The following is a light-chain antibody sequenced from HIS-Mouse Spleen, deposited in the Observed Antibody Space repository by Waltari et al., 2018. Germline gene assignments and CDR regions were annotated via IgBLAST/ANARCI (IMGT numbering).Light chain of an antibody. J-gene: IGLJ2*01. CDR3: YSTDSSGNHRV. CDR1: SLRSYY. Sequence: SSELTQDPAVSVALGQTVRITCQGDSLRSYYASWYQQKPRQAPVLVIYEDSKRPSGIPERFSGSSSGTMATLTISGAQVEDEADYYCYSTDSSGNHRVFGGGTKLTVL. V-gene: IGLV3-19*01. CDR2: EDS.